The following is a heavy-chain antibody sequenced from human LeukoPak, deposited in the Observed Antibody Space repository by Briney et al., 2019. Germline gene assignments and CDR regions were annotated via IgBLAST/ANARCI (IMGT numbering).Heavy chain of an antibody. CDR2: IIPIFGTA. V-gene: IGHV1-69*05. D-gene: IGHD3-22*01. CDR1: GGTFSSYA. Sequence: SVKVSCKASGGTFSSYAISWVRQAPGQGLELKGRIIPIFGTANYAQKFQGRVTITTDESTSTAYMELSSLRSEDTAVYYCARDVYLYYDSSGYLNWGQGTLVNVSS. J-gene: IGHJ4*02. CDR3: ARDVYLYYDSSGYLN.